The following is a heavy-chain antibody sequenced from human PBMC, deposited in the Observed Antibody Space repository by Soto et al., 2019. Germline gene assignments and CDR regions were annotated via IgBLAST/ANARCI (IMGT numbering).Heavy chain of an antibody. Sequence: QVHLVQSGAEVKKPGASVKVSCQGSGYAFTTYGITWVRQAPGQGLEWMGWISAHNGNTNYAQKLQGRVTVTRDTSTSTAYMELRSLRYDDTAVYYCARGEYGDYWGQGALVTVSS. V-gene: IGHV1-18*01. D-gene: IGHD3-10*01. CDR1: GYAFTTYG. CDR3: ARGEYGDY. J-gene: IGHJ4*02. CDR2: ISAHNGNT.